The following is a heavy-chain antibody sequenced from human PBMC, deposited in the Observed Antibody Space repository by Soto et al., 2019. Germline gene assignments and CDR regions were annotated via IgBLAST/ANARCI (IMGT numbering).Heavy chain of an antibody. V-gene: IGHV3-23*01. Sequence: PGGSLRLSCAASGFTFSSYAMSWVRQAPVKGLEWVSAISGSGGSTYYADSVKGRFTISRDNSKNTLYLQMNSLRAEDTAVYYCAKAYYDFWSGYSADWFDPWGQGTLVTVSS. D-gene: IGHD3-3*01. J-gene: IGHJ5*02. CDR1: GFTFSSYA. CDR2: ISGSGGST. CDR3: AKAYYDFWSGYSADWFDP.